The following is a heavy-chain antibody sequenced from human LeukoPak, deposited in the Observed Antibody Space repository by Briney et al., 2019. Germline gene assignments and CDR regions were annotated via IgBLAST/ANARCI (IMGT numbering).Heavy chain of an antibody. CDR3: AGKGQQLVY. J-gene: IGHJ4*02. CDR1: GGSISSSY. Sequence: SETLSLTCTVSGGSISSSYWSWIRQPPGKGLEWIGYIYYSGSPNYNPSLKSRVTISVDTSKNQFSLKLSSVTAADTAVYYCAGKGQQLVYWGQGTLVTVSS. D-gene: IGHD6-13*01. CDR2: IYYSGSP. V-gene: IGHV4-59*01.